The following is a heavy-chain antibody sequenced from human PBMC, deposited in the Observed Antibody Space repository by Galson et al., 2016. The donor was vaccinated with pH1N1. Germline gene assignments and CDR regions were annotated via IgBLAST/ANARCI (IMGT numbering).Heavy chain of an antibody. D-gene: IGHD1-26*01. CDR1: GGSISSSTYY. V-gene: IGHV4-39*01. CDR3: ARLARGERLFYFDY. CDR2: IYYSGST. J-gene: IGHJ4*02. Sequence: SETLSLTCTVSGGSISSSTYYWGWIRQPPGKGLEWIGSIYYSGSTYYNPSLKSRVTISVDTSRNQFSLKLSSVTAADTAVYYCARLARGERLFYFDYWGQGTLVTVSS.